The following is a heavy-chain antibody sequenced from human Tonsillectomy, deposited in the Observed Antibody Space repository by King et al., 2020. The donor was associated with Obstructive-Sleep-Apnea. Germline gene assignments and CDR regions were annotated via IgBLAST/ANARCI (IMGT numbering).Heavy chain of an antibody. Sequence: QLQESGPGLVKPSETLSLTCTVSGASITNYYWSWIRQPPGKALEWIGYLYYSGSLNYNPSLKSRVTISVDTSKNQFSLRLTSVTAADTAVYYCAKLRWELPGRDAFDIWGQGTMVTVSS. D-gene: IGHD1-26*01. CDR1: GASITNYY. CDR2: LYYSGSL. CDR3: AKLRWELPGRDAFDI. V-gene: IGHV4-59*03. J-gene: IGHJ3*02.